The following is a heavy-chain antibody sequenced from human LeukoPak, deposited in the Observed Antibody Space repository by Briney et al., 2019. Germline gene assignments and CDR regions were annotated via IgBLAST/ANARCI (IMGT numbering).Heavy chain of an antibody. D-gene: IGHD1-26*01. Sequence: GESLKISCKGSGYSFTSYWIGWVRQMPGKGLGWVGIIYPGDSDTRYSPSFQGQVTISADKSLSTAYLQWSSLKASDTAMYYCARGSGSYHTAYMNWGQGSPVTVSS. CDR3: ARGSGSYHTAYMN. J-gene: IGHJ4*02. V-gene: IGHV5-51*01. CDR2: IYPGDSDT. CDR1: GYSFTSYW.